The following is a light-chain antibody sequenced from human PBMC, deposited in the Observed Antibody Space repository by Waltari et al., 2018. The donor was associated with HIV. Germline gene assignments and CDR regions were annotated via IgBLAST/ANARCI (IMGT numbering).Light chain of an antibody. Sequence: QSVLTQPPSASGTPGQRVTISCSGGTSNIGNNYVYRYQQLPGTAPKLRISRHNGRPSGGPDRFSGSKPGTSASLAISGVRSEDEADYYCAAWDDSLSCPVCVGGPKLTVL. V-gene: IGLV1-47*01. J-gene: IGLJ3*02. CDR3: AAWDDSLSCPV. CDR1: TSNIGNNY. CDR2: RHN.